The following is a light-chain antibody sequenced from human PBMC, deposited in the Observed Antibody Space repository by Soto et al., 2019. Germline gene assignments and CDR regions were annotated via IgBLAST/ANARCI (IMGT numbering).Light chain of an antibody. CDR3: SSYTSSSTYV. CDR1: SSDVGGYNY. CDR2: DVS. J-gene: IGLJ1*01. V-gene: IGLV2-14*01. Sequence: QSVLTQPASVSGSPGQSITISCTGTSSDVGGYNYVSWYQQHPGKAPKLMIYDVSNRPSGVSSRFSGSKSGNTASLTISGLQAEDEADYYCSSYTSSSTYVFGLGTKVTVL.